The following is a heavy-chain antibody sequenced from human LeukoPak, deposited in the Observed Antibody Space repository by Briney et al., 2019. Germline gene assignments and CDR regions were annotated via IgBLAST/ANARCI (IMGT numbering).Heavy chain of an antibody. CDR3: ARSRQASGLLSS. V-gene: IGHV4-4*09. Sequence: PSETLSLTCTVSGGSISSYYWSWIRQPPGKGLEWIGYIYPSGTAYYNPSLKSRFTISVDRPKNQFFLNVTSLTAADTAVYYCARSRQASGLLSSWGQGTPVVVSS. J-gene: IGHJ5*02. D-gene: IGHD3-10*01. CDR2: IYPSGTA. CDR1: GGSISSYY.